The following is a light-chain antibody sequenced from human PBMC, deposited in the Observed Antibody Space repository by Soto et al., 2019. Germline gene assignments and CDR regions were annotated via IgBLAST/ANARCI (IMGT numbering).Light chain of an antibody. CDR2: GAS. CDR1: HSISRY. V-gene: IGKV1-12*01. Sequence: QMTQPPSSVSASVGDRVTITCRASHSISRYLAWYQQKPGKAPKLLIYGASNLQPGVPTRFSGTGSGTEFTLTINNLQPEDAATYSCQQANSFPWTFGQGT. CDR3: QQANSFPWT. J-gene: IGKJ1*01.